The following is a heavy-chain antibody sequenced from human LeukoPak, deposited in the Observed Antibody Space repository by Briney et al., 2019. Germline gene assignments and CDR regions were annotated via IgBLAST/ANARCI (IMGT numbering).Heavy chain of an antibody. CDR2: ISSSSSTI. Sequence: GGSLRLSCAAPGFTFSSYSMNWVRQAPGKGLEWVSYISSSSSTIYYADSVKGRFTISRDNAKNSLYLQMNSLRAEDTAVYYCARAPTWSGPDYWGQGTLVTVSS. V-gene: IGHV3-48*01. CDR1: GFTFSSYS. D-gene: IGHD3-3*01. CDR3: ARAPTWSGPDY. J-gene: IGHJ4*02.